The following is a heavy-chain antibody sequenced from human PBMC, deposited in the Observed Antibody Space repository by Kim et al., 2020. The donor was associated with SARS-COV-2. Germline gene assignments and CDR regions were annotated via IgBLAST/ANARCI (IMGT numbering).Heavy chain of an antibody. CDR3: ATPTSCSGGSCSPVDAFDV. CDR1: GHTFTTYF. J-gene: IGHJ3*01. CDR2: INPGGGTP. V-gene: IGHV1-46*01. Sequence: ASVKVSCKASGHTFTTYFVHWVRQAPGHGLEWMGIINPGGGTPTYAQNFQGRVTMTSDTSTGTIYMQLNSLTSEDTAVYFCATPTSCSGGSCSPVDAFDVWGHGTLVTVSS. D-gene: IGHD2-15*01.